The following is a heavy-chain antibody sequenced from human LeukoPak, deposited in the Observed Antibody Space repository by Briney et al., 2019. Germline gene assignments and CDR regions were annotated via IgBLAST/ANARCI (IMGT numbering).Heavy chain of an antibody. CDR1: AFSFRTHW. CDR2: INQDGSVK. J-gene: IGHJ4*02. D-gene: IGHD6-19*01. Sequence: PGGSLRLSCVASAFSFRTHWMNWVRQAPGKGLEWVANINQDGSVKHYLDSVKGRFTISRDNAKNSLYLQMNSLRADDTAVYYCAVIDSNGWQVGLDYWGQGTQVTVSS. CDR3: AVIDSNGWQVGLDY. V-gene: IGHV3-7*01.